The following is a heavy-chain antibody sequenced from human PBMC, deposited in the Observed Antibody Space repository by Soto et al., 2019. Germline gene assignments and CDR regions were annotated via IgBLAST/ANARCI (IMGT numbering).Heavy chain of an antibody. CDR2: IDHSGST. CDR1: GGAIRGYY. J-gene: IGHJ4*02. Sequence: VQVQQWGAGLLKPSETLSLTCVVYGGAIRGYYWTWIRQPPGKGLEWIGEIDHSGSTNYNPSLKSRVTISADTSKNQFSLKLSSVTAADTAVYYCATRYYASGRTDYWGQGTLVTVSS. V-gene: IGHV4-34*01. CDR3: ATRYYASGRTDY. D-gene: IGHD3-10*01.